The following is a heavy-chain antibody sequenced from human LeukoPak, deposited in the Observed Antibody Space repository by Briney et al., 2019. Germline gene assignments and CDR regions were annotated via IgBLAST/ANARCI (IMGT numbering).Heavy chain of an antibody. Sequence: PSETLSLTCTVSGGSISSYYWSWIRQPPGKGLEWIGEINHSGSTNYNPSLKSRVTISVDTSKNQFSLQLSSVTAADTAVYYCARLRLYCSSTSCFPFYNWFDPWGQGTLVTVSS. D-gene: IGHD2-2*01. CDR3: ARLRLYCSSTSCFPFYNWFDP. J-gene: IGHJ5*02. V-gene: IGHV4-34*01. CDR2: INHSGST. CDR1: GGSISSYY.